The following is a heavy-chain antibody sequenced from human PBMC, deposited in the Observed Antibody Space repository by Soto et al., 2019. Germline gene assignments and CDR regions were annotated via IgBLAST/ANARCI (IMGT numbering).Heavy chain of an antibody. CDR2: IFYSGST. D-gene: IGHD3-22*01. CDR3: ARVGRRYYDSSGYFSDYFDY. Sequence: PSETLSLTCTVSGGSISSGGYYWSWIRQHPGKGLEWIGYIFYSGSTYYKTSLKSRVTISVDTSKNQFSLKLSSVTAADTAVYYCARVGRRYYDSSGYFSDYFDYWGQGTLVTVSS. V-gene: IGHV4-31*03. CDR1: GGSISSGGYY. J-gene: IGHJ4*02.